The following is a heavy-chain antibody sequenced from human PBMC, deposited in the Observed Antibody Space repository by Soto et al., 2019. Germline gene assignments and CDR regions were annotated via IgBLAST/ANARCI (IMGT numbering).Heavy chain of an antibody. CDR1: GHTFHNYA. J-gene: IGHJ4*02. CDR3: AIVSRGSRVVPAALN. Sequence: EVQLLESGGGLEQPGGSLRLSCVGSGHTFHNYAMTWVRQAPGKGLEWVSGISGSGGSTYYAGSVRGRFTSSIDDSKNTLYLQMNSQPAEDTAVYYCAIVSRGSRVVPAALNWGQGTLVSVPS. CDR2: ISGSGGST. D-gene: IGHD2-2*01. V-gene: IGHV3-23*01.